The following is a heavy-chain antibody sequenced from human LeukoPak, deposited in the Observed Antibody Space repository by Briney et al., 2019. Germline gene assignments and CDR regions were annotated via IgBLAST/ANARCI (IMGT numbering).Heavy chain of an antibody. CDR1: GFTFTSYS. CDR2: TSDRGDYT. CDR3: AKGRCSGPGCDSFDY. V-gene: IGHV3-23*01. D-gene: IGHD5-12*01. J-gene: IGHJ4*02. Sequence: GGSLRLSCAASGFTFTSYSMSWIRQAPGKGLEWVSGTSDRGDYTYYADSVKGRSTIFRDNSKNTLYLHMNSLKAEDTAVYYCAKGRCSGPGCDSFDYWGQGTLVTVSS.